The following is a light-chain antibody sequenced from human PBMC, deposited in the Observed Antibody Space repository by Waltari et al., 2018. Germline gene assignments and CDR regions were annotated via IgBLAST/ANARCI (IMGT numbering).Light chain of an antibody. CDR1: QSIGRY. CDR3: QNHERLPAT. Sequence: EVVLTQSPGTLSLSPGETATLSCRASQSIGRYLVWYQEKYGQAPRLLIYGASTRATGSPGRFSGSGSGTDFSLTISRLEAEDFAVYYCQNHERLPATFGQGTKVEMK. J-gene: IGKJ1*01. V-gene: IGKV3-20*01. CDR2: GAS.